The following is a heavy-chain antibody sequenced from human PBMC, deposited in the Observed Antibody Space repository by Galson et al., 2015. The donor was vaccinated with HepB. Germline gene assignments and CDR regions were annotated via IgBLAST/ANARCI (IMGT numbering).Heavy chain of an antibody. CDR2: IYSGGHA. CDR1: GFTVSNSY. Sequence: SLRLSCAVSGFTVSNSYVSWVRQAPGKGLEWLSVIYSGGHAFYADSVQGRFTISRDTSKNTVYLQMKSLRAEDTAVYYCASPFCIGGNCYPLWYWGQGTLATVSS. CDR3: ASPFCIGGNCYPLWY. V-gene: IGHV3-53*01. D-gene: IGHD2-15*01. J-gene: IGHJ4*02.